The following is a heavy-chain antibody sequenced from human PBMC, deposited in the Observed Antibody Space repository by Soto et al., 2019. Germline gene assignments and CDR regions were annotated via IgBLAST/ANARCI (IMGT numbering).Heavy chain of an antibody. CDR2: VLPIFGTP. V-gene: IGHV1-69*01. CDR1: GGTFSTYA. D-gene: IGHD2-15*01. Sequence: QVQLVQSGAEVKKPGSSVKVSCKAPGGTFSTYAISWVRQAPGQGLVWVGGVLPIFGTPKYAQKFQGRVKITADESTSTGYMELRSLRSEDTAVYYCARAQGGSSSLDIYYYYYYGMDVWGQGTTVTVSS. J-gene: IGHJ6*02. CDR3: ARAQGGSSSLDIYYYYYYGMDV.